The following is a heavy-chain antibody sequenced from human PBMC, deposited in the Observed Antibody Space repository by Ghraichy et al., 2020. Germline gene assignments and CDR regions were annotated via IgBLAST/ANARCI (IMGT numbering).Heavy chain of an antibody. D-gene: IGHD5-18*01. CDR1: GFTFSDYY. CDR2: ISSSSSYT. Sequence: SLNISCAASGFTFSDYYMSWIRQAPGKGLEWVSYISSSSSYTNYADSVKGRFTISRDNAKNSLYLQMNSLRAEDTAVYYCAREDTAMVTPFDYWGQGTLVTVSS. J-gene: IGHJ4*02. V-gene: IGHV3-11*05. CDR3: AREDTAMVTPFDY.